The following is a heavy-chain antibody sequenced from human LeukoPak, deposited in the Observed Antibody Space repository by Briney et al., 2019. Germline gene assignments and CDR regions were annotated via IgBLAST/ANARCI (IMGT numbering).Heavy chain of an antibody. D-gene: IGHD1-26*01. Sequence: GGSLRLSCAASGFTFDDYGMSWVRQAPGKGLEWVSAVRGGDAGTSYADSVKGRFTISRDNSKNTLYLQMNSLRADDTAVYYCAKNRGGSYYSGSDYWGQGTPVTVSS. CDR1: GFTFDDYG. CDR2: VRGGDAGT. CDR3: AKNRGGSYYSGSDY. V-gene: IGHV3-23*01. J-gene: IGHJ4*02.